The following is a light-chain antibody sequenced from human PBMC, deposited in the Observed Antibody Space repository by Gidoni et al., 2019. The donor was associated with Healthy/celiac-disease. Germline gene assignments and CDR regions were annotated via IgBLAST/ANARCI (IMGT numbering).Light chain of an antibody. Sequence: EIVMTQSPATLSVSPGARATLSCSASQSVSSNLAWYQQKPGQAPRLLIYGASTRATGIPARFSGSGSGTEFTLTISSLQSEDFAVYYCQQYNNWPPLTFGGGTKVEIQ. CDR1: QSVSSN. CDR3: QQYNNWPPLT. J-gene: IGKJ4*01. V-gene: IGKV3-15*01. CDR2: GAS.